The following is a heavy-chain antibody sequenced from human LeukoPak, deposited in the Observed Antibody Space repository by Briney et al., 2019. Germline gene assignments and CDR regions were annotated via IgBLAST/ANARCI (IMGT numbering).Heavy chain of an antibody. CDR3: ASPSRYSSGWYQSEYFQH. D-gene: IGHD6-19*01. V-gene: IGHV1-69*13. CDR1: GYTFTGYY. J-gene: IGHJ1*01. Sequence: SVKVSCKASGYTFTGYYMHWVRQAPGQGLEWMGGIIPIFGTANYAQKFQGRVTITADESTSTAYMELSSLRSEDTAVYYCASPSRYSSGWYQSEYFQHWGQGTLVTVSS. CDR2: IIPIFGTA.